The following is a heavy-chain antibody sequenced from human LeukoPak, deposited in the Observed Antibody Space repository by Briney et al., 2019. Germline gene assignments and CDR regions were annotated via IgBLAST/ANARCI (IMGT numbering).Heavy chain of an antibody. V-gene: IGHV4-34*01. CDR2: MNHSGST. CDR1: GGSFSGYY. J-gene: IGHJ1*01. D-gene: IGHD3-22*01. Sequence: SETLSLTCAVYGGSFSGYYWSWIRQPPGKGLEWIGEMNHSGSTNYNPSLKSRVTISVDTSKNQFSLRLSSVTAADTAVYYCARLKYYYDSSGYRAEYFQHWGQGTLVTVSS. CDR3: ARLKYYYDSSGYRAEYFQH.